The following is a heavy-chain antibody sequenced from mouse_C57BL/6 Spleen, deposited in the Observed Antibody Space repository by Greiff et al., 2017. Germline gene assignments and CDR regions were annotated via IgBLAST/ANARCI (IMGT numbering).Heavy chain of an antibody. V-gene: IGHV5-6*01. CDR2: ISSGGSYT. J-gene: IGHJ3*01. D-gene: IGHD2-3*01. CDR1: GFTFSSYG. Sequence: EVHLVESGGDLVKPGGSLKLSCAASGFTFSSYGMSWVRQTPDKRLEWVATISSGGSYTYYPDSVKGRFTISRDNAKNTLYLQMSSLKSEDTAMYYCARRDCYYVSAWFAYWGQGTLVTVSA. CDR3: ARRDCYYVSAWFAY.